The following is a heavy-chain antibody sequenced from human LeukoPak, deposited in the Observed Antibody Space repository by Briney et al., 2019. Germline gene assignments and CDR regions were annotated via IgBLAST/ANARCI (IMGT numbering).Heavy chain of an antibody. Sequence: SETLSLTCTVSGGSISSGSYYWSWIWQPAGKGLEWIGRIYTSGSTNYNPSLKSRVTISVDTSKNQFSLKLSSVTAADTAVYYCARSGCSSTSCYRGRAYYYYGMDVWGQGTTVTVSS. V-gene: IGHV4-61*02. D-gene: IGHD2-2*01. CDR2: IYTSGST. J-gene: IGHJ6*02. CDR3: ARSGCSSTSCYRGRAYYYYGMDV. CDR1: GGSISSGSYY.